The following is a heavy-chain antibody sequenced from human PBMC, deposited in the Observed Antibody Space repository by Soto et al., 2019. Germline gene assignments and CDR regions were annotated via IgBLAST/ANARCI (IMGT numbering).Heavy chain of an antibody. Sequence: EVQLLESGGGLVQPGGSLSLSCAASGFTFGNYAMSWVRQAPGKGLEWVSCISRSGDTTDHADSVKGRFTISRDNSKNTLSLQMNSLRAEDTAVYYCAKDRGDYGDYPTSFDYWGQGTLITVSS. CDR1: GFTFGNYA. V-gene: IGHV3-23*01. D-gene: IGHD4-17*01. J-gene: IGHJ4*02. CDR2: ISRSGDTT. CDR3: AKDRGDYGDYPTSFDY.